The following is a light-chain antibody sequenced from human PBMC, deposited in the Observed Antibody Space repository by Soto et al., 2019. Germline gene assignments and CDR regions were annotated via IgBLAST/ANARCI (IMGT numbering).Light chain of an antibody. CDR1: QSVSSY. V-gene: IGKV3-11*01. Sequence: EIVLTQSPATLSLSPGERATLSCRASQSVSSYLAWYQQKPGQAPRLLIYDASNRATGIPAMFSGSGSGTDFTLTISSLEPEDFAVYYCQQRSKWITFGQGTRLEIK. CDR3: QQRSKWIT. J-gene: IGKJ5*01. CDR2: DAS.